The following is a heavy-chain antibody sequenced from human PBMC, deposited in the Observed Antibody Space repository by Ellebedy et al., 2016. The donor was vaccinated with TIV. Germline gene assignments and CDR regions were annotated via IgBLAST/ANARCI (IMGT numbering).Heavy chain of an antibody. CDR3: AVARGIRGVF. J-gene: IGHJ4*02. CDR1: GYTFNAYN. CDR2: FSPGGGVT. Sequence: AASVKVSCKTSGYTFNAYNIHWVRQAPGQGFEWLGIFSPGGGVTTYAQKLQGRVTMNSDTSTSTVYMELTSLRSDDTAVYFCAVARGIRGVFWGQGTLVTVSS. V-gene: IGHV1-46*02. D-gene: IGHD3-10*01.